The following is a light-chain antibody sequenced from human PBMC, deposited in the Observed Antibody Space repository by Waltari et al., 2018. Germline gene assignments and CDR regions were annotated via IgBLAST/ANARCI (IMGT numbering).Light chain of an antibody. Sequence: DIQMTQSPSTLSASVGDRVTITCRASQSISSWLAWYQQKPWKAPKLLIYKASSFESGVPARFSGSGSVTEFTLTISSLQPDDFATYYCQQYNSYSRTFGQGTKLEIK. CDR2: KAS. CDR3: QQYNSYSRT. CDR1: QSISSW. V-gene: IGKV1-5*03. J-gene: IGKJ2*02.